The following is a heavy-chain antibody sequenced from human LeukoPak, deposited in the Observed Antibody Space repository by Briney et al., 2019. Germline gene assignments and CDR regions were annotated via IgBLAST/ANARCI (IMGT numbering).Heavy chain of an antibody. D-gene: IGHD6-13*01. V-gene: IGHV3-21*01. J-gene: IGHJ4*02. CDR3: AKEKIAAAGGFDY. CDR1: GFSFSTFS. CDR2: ISSSSSYI. Sequence: GGSLRPSCVVSGFSFSTFSMNWVRQAPGKGLEWVSFISSSSSYIYYEDSVKGRFTISRDNSKNTLYLQMNSLRAEDTAVYYCAKEKIAAAGGFDYWGQGTLVTVSS.